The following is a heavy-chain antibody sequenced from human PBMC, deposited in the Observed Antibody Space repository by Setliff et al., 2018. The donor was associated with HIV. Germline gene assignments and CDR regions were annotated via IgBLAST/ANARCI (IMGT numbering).Heavy chain of an antibody. CDR2: INPLSDNGGI. CDR1: GYTFSDYY. CDR3: ARTPDPYSGTTDY. D-gene: IGHD1-26*01. Sequence: EASVKVSCKASGYTFSDYYLHWVRQAPGQAIEWMGWINPLSDNGGIDYAQKFQGRVTVTRDTSINTAYMELSRLRYDDTAIYYCARTPDPYSGTTDYWGQGTLVTVSS. J-gene: IGHJ4*02. V-gene: IGHV1-2*02.